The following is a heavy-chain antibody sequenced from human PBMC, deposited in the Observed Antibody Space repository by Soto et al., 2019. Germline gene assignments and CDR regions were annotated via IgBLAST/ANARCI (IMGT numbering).Heavy chain of an antibody. CDR2: ISGSGGST. CDR3: AKDMRELRFLEWLSPLDY. D-gene: IGHD3-3*01. CDR1: GFTFSSYA. Sequence: EVQLLESGGGLVQPGGSLRLSCAASGFTFSSYAMSWVRQAPGKGLEWVSAISGSGGSTYYADSVKGRFTISRDTSKNTLYLQMNSLRAEDTAVYYCAKDMRELRFLEWLSPLDYWGQGTLVTVSS. J-gene: IGHJ4*02. V-gene: IGHV3-23*01.